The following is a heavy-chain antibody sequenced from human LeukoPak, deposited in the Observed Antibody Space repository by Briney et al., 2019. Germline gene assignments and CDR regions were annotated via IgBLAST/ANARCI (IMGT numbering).Heavy chain of an antibody. CDR2: IYYSGST. CDR1: GGSISSYY. Sequence: PSETLSLTCTVSGGSISSYYWSWIRQPPGKGLEWIGYIYYSGSTNYNPSLKSRVTISVDPSKNQFSLKLSSVTAADTAVYYCARGTRGYYYDSSGYYSDDAFDIWGQGTMVTVSS. CDR3: ARGTRGYYYDSSGYYSDDAFDI. D-gene: IGHD3-22*01. V-gene: IGHV4-59*01. J-gene: IGHJ3*02.